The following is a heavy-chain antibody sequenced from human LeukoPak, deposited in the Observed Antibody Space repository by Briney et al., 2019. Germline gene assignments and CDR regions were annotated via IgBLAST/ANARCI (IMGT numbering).Heavy chain of an antibody. J-gene: IGHJ5*02. Sequence: ASVKVSCKASGYTFTGYYMHWVRQAPGQGLEWMGWINPNSGGTNYAQKFQGRVTMTRDTSICTTYMELSRLRSDDTAVYYCARATYYYGSGSHNWLDPWGQGTLVTVSS. CDR3: ARATYYYGSGSHNWLDP. V-gene: IGHV1-2*02. CDR2: INPNSGGT. D-gene: IGHD3-10*01. CDR1: GYTFTGYY.